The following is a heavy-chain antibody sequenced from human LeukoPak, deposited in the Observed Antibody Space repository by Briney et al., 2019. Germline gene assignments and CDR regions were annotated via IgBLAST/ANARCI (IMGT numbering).Heavy chain of an antibody. CDR1: GFTFSSYS. CDR2: ISSSSSYI. J-gene: IGHJ3*02. CDR3: AREGDYGDYSRAFDI. D-gene: IGHD4-17*01. V-gene: IGHV3-21*01. Sequence: AGGCLRLSCAASGFTFSSYSMNWVRQAPGKGLEWFSSISSSSSYIYYADSVKGRFTISRDNAKNSLYLQMNSLRAEDTAVYYCAREGDYGDYSRAFDIWGQGTMVTVSS.